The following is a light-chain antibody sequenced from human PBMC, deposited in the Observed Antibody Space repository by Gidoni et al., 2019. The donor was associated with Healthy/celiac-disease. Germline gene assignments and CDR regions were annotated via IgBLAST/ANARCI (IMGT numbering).Light chain of an antibody. CDR3: QVWDSSSDHVV. CDR2: YDS. V-gene: IGLV3-21*04. CDR1: NIGSKS. J-gene: IGLJ2*01. Sequence: SYVLTQPPSVSVAPGKTARITCGGNNIGSKSVHWYLQKPGQAPVLVIYYDSDRPSGIPARFSGSNSGNTATLTISRVEAGDEADYYCQVWDSSSDHVVFGGGTKLTVL.